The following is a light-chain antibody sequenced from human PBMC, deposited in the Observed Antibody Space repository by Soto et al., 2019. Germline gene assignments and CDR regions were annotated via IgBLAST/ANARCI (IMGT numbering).Light chain of an antibody. CDR2: GAS. Sequence: IVLTQSPATLSVSPGEKATLSCRASQSISSNLAWYQQKPGQAPRLLMYGASTRATAIPARFSGSGSGTDFTLTISRLEPEDFAVYYCQQYGSSPTWTFGQGTKVDI. V-gene: IGKV3-20*01. CDR1: QSISSN. J-gene: IGKJ1*01. CDR3: QQYGSSPTWT.